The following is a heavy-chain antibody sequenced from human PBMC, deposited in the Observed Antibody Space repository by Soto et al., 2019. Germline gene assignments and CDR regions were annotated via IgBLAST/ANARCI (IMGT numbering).Heavy chain of an antibody. Sequence: SETLSLTCTVSGASMNSYHWSWIRQPAGKGLEWIGHIHSSGSTNYNPSLKSRVTMSVDTSKNQFSLRLMSLTAADTAVYYCARDQGVAAAGITWFDPWGQGSLVTVS. CDR3: ARDQGVAAAGITWFDP. V-gene: IGHV4-4*07. D-gene: IGHD6-13*01. J-gene: IGHJ5*02. CDR2: IHSSGST. CDR1: GASMNSYH.